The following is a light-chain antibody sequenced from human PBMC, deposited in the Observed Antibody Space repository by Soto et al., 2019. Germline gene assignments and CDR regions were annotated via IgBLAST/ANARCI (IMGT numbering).Light chain of an antibody. Sequence: IQLTQSPSSLSASVGDRVTITCRASQDIALYLAWYQQKPGEAPKLLFYAASTLYGGVPSRFSGSGSGTDFALTITSLQAEDFATYYCQQLRMDPSTFGGGTKVEIK. V-gene: IGKV1-9*01. CDR2: AAS. CDR3: QQLRMDPST. J-gene: IGKJ4*01. CDR1: QDIALY.